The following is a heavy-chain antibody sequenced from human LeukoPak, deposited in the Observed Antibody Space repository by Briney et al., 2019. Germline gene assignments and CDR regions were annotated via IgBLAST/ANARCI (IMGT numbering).Heavy chain of an antibody. Sequence: GGSLRLSCAASGFTFSDFAMTWVRQAPGKGLEWVSYISSSGSTIYYADSVKGRSTISRDNAKNSLCLQMNSLGAEDTAVYYCARKYCSSTSCYLFYFDYWGQGTLVTVSS. V-gene: IGHV3-11*04. CDR2: ISSSGSTI. CDR1: GFTFSDFA. CDR3: ARKYCSSTSCYLFYFDY. J-gene: IGHJ4*02. D-gene: IGHD2-2*01.